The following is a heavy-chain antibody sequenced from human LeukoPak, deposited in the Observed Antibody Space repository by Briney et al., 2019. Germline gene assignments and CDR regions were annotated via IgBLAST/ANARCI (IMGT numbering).Heavy chain of an antibody. Sequence: SETLSLTCAVYGGSFSGYYWSWIRQPPGKGLEWIGEINHSGSTNYNPSLKSRVTISVDTSKNQFSLKLSSVTAADTTVYYCARHLRAVAGGRYFDYWGQGTQVTVSS. CDR2: INHSGST. D-gene: IGHD6-19*01. J-gene: IGHJ4*02. CDR1: GGSFSGYY. CDR3: ARHLRAVAGGRYFDY. V-gene: IGHV4-34*01.